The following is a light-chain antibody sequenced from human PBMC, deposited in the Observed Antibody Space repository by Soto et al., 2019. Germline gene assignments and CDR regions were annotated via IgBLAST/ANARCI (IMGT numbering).Light chain of an antibody. CDR2: ADV. V-gene: IGLV1-40*01. CDR1: SSNIGAGYD. Sequence: QSVLTQPPSVSGAPGQRVTISCTGSSSNIGAGYDVHWYQQLPGAAPKLLINADVNRPSGVPDRFSGSKSGTSASLAITGLRTEDEADDYCQSYDSLSGSKVFGGGTKLTVL. CDR3: QSYDSLSGSKV. J-gene: IGLJ3*02.